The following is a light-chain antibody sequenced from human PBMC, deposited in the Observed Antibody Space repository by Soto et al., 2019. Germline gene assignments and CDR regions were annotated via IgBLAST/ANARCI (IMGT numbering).Light chain of an antibody. Sequence: AVQLTQSPASLSASVGDRVTITCRASQGISSALAWYQQSSGKGVRLLIYDASNLESGVPSRFSGSGSGTDFTLTISSLQPEDFATYYCPQFINFPLTCGGGTKVEI. CDR1: QGISSA. V-gene: IGKV1D-13*01. CDR2: DAS. J-gene: IGKJ4*01. CDR3: PQFINFPLT.